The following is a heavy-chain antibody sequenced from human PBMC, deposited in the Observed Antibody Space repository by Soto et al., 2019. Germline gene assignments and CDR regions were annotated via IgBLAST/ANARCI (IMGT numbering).Heavy chain of an antibody. CDR2: IIPTFGTA. CDR1: GGSFSSQA. V-gene: IGHV1-69*13. Sequence: SVKVSCKASGGSFSSQAISWVRQAPGQGLEWMGAIIPTFGTANYAQRFQGRVTITADESTSTAYMELSSLRSEDTGVYFCARGRTYDSGGLDYNGMDVWGQGTSVTVSS. CDR3: ARGRTYDSGGLDYNGMDV. J-gene: IGHJ6*02. D-gene: IGHD3-22*01.